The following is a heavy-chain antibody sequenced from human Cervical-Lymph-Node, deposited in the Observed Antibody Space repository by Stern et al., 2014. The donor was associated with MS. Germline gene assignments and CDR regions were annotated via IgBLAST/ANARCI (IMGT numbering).Heavy chain of an antibody. V-gene: IGHV6-1*01. J-gene: IGHJ6*02. CDR2: TYYRSKWYN. CDR3: ARDSGYSSGWNPPDGMDV. Sequence: QVQLQQSGPGLVKPSQTLSLTCAISGDSVSSNSAAWNWIRQSPSRGLEWLGRTYYRSKWYNDYAVSVKSRITINPDTSKNQFSLQLNSVTPEDTAVYYCARDSGYSSGWNPPDGMDVWGQGTTVTVSS. CDR1: GDSVSSNSAA. D-gene: IGHD6-19*01.